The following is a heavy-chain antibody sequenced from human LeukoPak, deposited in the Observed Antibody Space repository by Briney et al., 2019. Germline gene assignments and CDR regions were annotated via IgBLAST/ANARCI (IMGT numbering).Heavy chain of an antibody. V-gene: IGHV4-38-2*02. CDR3: ATLVSTRYYFYY. CDR2: IYHSGIT. D-gene: IGHD5/OR15-5a*01. CDR1: DYSISSGYGYY. Sequence: SETLSLTCTVSDYSISSGYGYYWGWIRQPPGKGLEWIGNIYHSGITYYNHFNSSLKSRVTISIDTSKNQFSLRLTSVTAADTAVYFCATLVSTRYYFYYWGQGTLVTVSS. J-gene: IGHJ4*02.